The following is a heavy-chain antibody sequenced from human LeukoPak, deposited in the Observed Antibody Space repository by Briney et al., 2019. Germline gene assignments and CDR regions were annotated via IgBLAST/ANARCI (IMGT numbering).Heavy chain of an antibody. J-gene: IGHJ3*02. Sequence: ASVKVSCKASGYTFTGYYMHWVRQAPGQGLEWMGWINPNSGGTNYARKFQGRVTMTRDTSISTAYMELSRLRSDDTAVYYCARPLWFGEYDDAFDIWGQGTMVTVSS. CDR2: INPNSGGT. V-gene: IGHV1-2*02. D-gene: IGHD3-10*01. CDR3: ARPLWFGEYDDAFDI. CDR1: GYTFTGYY.